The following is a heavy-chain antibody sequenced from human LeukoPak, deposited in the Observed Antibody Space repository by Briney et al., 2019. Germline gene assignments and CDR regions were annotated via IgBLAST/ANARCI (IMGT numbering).Heavy chain of an antibody. D-gene: IGHD3-9*01. V-gene: IGHV3-23*01. CDR3: AKEAGSDILTGYYFDY. Sequence: GGSLRLSCAASGFTFRSYAMSWVRQAPGKGLEWVSGISGSGGSTYYADSVKGRFTISRDNSKNTLYLQMNSLRAEDTAVYYCAKEAGSDILTGYYFDYWGQGTLVTVSS. CDR1: GFTFRSYA. J-gene: IGHJ4*02. CDR2: ISGSGGST.